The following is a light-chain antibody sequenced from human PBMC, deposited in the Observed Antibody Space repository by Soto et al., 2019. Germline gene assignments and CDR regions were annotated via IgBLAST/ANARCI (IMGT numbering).Light chain of an antibody. CDR1: QSVSSN. CDR3: QQYNNGPRWT. CDR2: GAS. V-gene: IGKV3-15*01. Sequence: EIVMTQSPATLSVSPGERATLSCRASQSVSSNLAWYQQKPGQAPRLLIYGASTRATGIPARFSGSGSGTEFTLTISSLQSEEVAVYYCQQYNNGPRWTFGQGTKVDIK. J-gene: IGKJ1*01.